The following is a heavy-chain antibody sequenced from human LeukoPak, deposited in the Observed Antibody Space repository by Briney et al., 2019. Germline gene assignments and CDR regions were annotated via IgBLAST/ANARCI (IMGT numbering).Heavy chain of an antibody. V-gene: IGHV1-69*13. Sequence: SVKVSCKASGGTFSSYAISWVRQAPGQGLEWMGGIIPIFGTANYAQKFQGRVTITADESTSTAYMELSSLRSEDTAVYYCARGPDYYDSSRPGALYYWGQGTLVTVSS. CDR2: IIPIFGTA. CDR3: ARGPDYYDSSRPGALYY. D-gene: IGHD3-22*01. J-gene: IGHJ4*02. CDR1: GGTFSSYA.